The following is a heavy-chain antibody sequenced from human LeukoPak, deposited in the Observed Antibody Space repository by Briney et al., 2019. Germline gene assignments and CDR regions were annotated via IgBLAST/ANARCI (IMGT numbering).Heavy chain of an antibody. D-gene: IGHD1-26*01. CDR2: IFSSVST. V-gene: IGHV4-39*01. CDR1: GGSISSNAYY. J-gene: IGHJ4*02. CDR3: AYSGSYGHLGY. Sequence: PSETLSLTCTVSGGSISSNAYYWAWIRQPPGKGLEWIGSIFSSVSTYYNPSLKSRVTISVDTSKNQFSLRLSSVTAADTALYYCAYSGSYGHLGYWGQGIPVTVSS.